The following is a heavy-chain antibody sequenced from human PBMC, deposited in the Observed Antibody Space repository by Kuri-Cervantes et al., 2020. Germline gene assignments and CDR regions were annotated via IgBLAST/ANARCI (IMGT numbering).Heavy chain of an antibody. CDR2: IRFDGSST. D-gene: IGHD6-13*01. Sequence: GGSLRLSCAASGFTFSRHGMHWVRQAPGKGLEWVAFIRFDGSSTYHVDSVKGRFTISRDNFKNTLYLQMNSLRTEDTAVYYCAKDHRGLATGATSWFDPWGQGTPVTVSS. CDR1: GFTFSRHG. V-gene: IGHV3-30*02. CDR3: AKDHRGLATGATSWFDP. J-gene: IGHJ5*02.